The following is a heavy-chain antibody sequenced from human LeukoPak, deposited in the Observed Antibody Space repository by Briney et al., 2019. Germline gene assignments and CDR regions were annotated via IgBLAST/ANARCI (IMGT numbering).Heavy chain of an antibody. V-gene: IGHV4-59*08. CDR2: IYRGNT. J-gene: IGHJ4*02. D-gene: IGHD6-13*01. CDR3: AAHAAISAAGTAPFDS. CDR1: GGSVNNYY. Sequence: KPSETLSLTCTVSGGSVNNYYWSWIRQPPGKGLDWIGYIYRGNTKYNPSLKSRVTISMDTSQNQISLKLISGTAADTAVYYCAAHAAISAAGTAPFDSWGQGMLVTVSS.